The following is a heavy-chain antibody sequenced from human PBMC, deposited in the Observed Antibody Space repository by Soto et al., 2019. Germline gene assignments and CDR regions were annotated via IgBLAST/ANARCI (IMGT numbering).Heavy chain of an antibody. V-gene: IGHV3-21*01. J-gene: IGHJ5*02. CDR1: EVTCGSFS. CDR3: ARDVTSSDYYHLYPSGFDP. CDR2: ISTSSSYI. D-gene: IGHD3-22*01. Sequence: PWLSLRVSWAAVEVTCGSFSMHWVRQAPGKGLEWVSSISTSSSYIYYADSVKGRFTISRDNAKNSLYLQMNSLRAEDTAVYYCARDVTSSDYYHLYPSGFDPWGQGTLVPVSS.